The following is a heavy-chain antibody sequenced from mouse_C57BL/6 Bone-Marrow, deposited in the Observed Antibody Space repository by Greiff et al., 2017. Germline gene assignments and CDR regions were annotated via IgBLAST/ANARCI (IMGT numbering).Heavy chain of an antibody. D-gene: IGHD2-4*01. CDR3: ARRGFYYDYAYYFDY. Sequence: QVQLQQSGAELARPGASVKLSCKASGYTFTSYGISWVKQRTGQGLEWIGEISPRSGNTYYNEKFKGKATLTADKSSSTAYMELRSLTSEDSAVYFCARRGFYYDYAYYFDYWGQGTTLTVSS. CDR2: ISPRSGNT. CDR1: GYTFTSYG. V-gene: IGHV1-81*01. J-gene: IGHJ2*01.